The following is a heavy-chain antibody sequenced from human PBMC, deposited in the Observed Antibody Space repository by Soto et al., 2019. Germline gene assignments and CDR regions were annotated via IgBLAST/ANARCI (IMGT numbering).Heavy chain of an antibody. CDR3: TRKRFGMDV. Sequence: GGSLRLSCAASGFTFSNSWMSWVRQAPGKGLGWVANIKEDGSEKDYVDPVKGRFTITRDNAKNSLYLQMNNLRAEDTAVYFCTRKRFGMDVWGQGTTVTVSS. V-gene: IGHV3-7*03. J-gene: IGHJ6*02. CDR1: GFTFSNSW. CDR2: IKEDGSEK.